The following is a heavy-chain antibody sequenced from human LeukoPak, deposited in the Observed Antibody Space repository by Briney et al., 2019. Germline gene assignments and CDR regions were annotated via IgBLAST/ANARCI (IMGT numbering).Heavy chain of an antibody. V-gene: IGHV4-34*01. D-gene: IGHD3-9*01. CDR3: ARASMTGWTSDY. CDR1: GGSFSGYY. J-gene: IGHJ4*02. CDR2: INHSGST. Sequence: SETLSLTCAVYGGSFSGYYWSWIRQPPGKGMEWIGEINHSGSTNYNPSLKSRVTISVDTSKNQFSLKLSSVTAADTAVYYCARASMTGWTSDYWGQGTLVTVSS.